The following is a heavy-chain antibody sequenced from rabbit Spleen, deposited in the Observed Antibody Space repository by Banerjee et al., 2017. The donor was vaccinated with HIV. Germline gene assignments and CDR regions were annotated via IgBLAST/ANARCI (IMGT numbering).Heavy chain of an antibody. CDR3: ARDTGSSFSSYGMDL. Sequence: QEQVVESGGGLVKPEGSLKLSCTASGFSFSSSDYMCWVRQAPGKGLEWISCIAGGSGGFTYSATWAKGRFTCSKTSSTTVTLQMTSLTVADTATYFCARDTGSSFSSYGMDLWGPGTLVTVS. J-gene: IGHJ6*01. CDR1: GFSFSSSDY. CDR2: IAGGSGGFT. V-gene: IGHV1S45*01. D-gene: IGHD8-1*01.